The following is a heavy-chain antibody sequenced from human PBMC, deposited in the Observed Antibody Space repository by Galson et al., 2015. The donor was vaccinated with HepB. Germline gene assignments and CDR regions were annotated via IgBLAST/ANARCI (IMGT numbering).Heavy chain of an antibody. CDR3: ARDAIVVEYSYYGMDV. J-gene: IGHJ6*02. CDR1: GFTFSNYW. D-gene: IGHD3-22*01. Sequence: SLRLSCAASGFTFSNYWMHWVRQAPGKGLVWVSRIDNDGSTTRYADSVKGRFTISRDNAKNTLYLQMNSLRAEDTAVYYCARDAIVVEYSYYGMDVWGQGTTVTVSS. CDR2: IDNDGSTT. V-gene: IGHV3-74*01.